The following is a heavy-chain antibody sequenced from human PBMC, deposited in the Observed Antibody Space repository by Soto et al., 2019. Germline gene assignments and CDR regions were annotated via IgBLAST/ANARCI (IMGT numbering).Heavy chain of an antibody. J-gene: IGHJ6*02. CDR1: GGSINSADSY. V-gene: IGHV4-30-4*01. CDR3: ARAIVVTIGGMDV. CDR2: IYYSGST. Sequence: QVQLQESGPGLVKPSQTLSLTCSVSGGSINSADSYWIWVRQPPGKGLEWIGYIYYSGSTYFNPSLKSRVTISKDTSRNQFSLRLSSVTAADTAVYYCARAIVVTIGGMDVWGQGTTVTVSS. D-gene: IGHD5-12*01.